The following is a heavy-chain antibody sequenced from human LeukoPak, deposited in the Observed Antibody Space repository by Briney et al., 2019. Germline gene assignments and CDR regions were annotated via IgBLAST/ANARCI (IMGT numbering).Heavy chain of an antibody. CDR1: GFTFSSYG. D-gene: IGHD3-10*01. Sequence: GGSLRLSCAASGFTFSSYGMHWVRQAPGKGLKWVAVISYDGSNKYYADSVKGRFTISRDNSKNTLYLQMNSLRAEDTAVYYCAKDQFLGWFGEDGDSSGSFDYWGQGTLVTVSS. V-gene: IGHV3-30*18. CDR3: AKDQFLGWFGEDGDSSGSFDY. J-gene: IGHJ4*02. CDR2: ISYDGSNK.